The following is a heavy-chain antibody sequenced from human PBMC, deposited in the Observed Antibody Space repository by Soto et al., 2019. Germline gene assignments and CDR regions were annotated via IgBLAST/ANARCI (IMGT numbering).Heavy chain of an antibody. J-gene: IGHJ6*02. CDR2: IIPIFGTA. CDR3: ARGRGIVVVTAIPYYYYYGMDV. D-gene: IGHD2-21*02. CDR1: GGTFSSYA. V-gene: IGHV1-69*12. Sequence: QVQLVQSGAEVKKPGSSVKVSCKASGGTFSSYAISWVRQAPGQGLEWMGGIIPIFGTANYAQKFQGRVTITADESTSTVYMELSSLRSEDTAVYYCARGRGIVVVTAIPYYYYYGMDVWGQGTTVTVSS.